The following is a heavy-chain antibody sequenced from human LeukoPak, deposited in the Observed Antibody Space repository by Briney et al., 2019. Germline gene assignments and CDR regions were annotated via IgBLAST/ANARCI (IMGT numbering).Heavy chain of an antibody. Sequence: GGSLRLSCAASGFTLSSYWTHWVRQAPGQGLVWVSRINSDGSSTTYADSVKGRFTIPRDNAKNTLYLQMNRLRAEDTAVYYCARFSVYEFDFWGQGTLVTVSS. D-gene: IGHD5/OR15-5a*01. V-gene: IGHV3-74*01. J-gene: IGHJ4*02. CDR2: INSDGSST. CDR3: ARFSVYEFDF. CDR1: GFTLSSYW.